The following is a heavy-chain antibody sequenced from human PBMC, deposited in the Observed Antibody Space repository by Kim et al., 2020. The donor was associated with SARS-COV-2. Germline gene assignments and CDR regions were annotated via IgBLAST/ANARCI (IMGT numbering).Heavy chain of an antibody. V-gene: IGHV3-23*01. CDR1: GFTFDIYA. D-gene: IGHD2-21*01. J-gene: IGHJ6*01. Sequence: GGSLRLSCVVSGFTFDIYALSWVRQAPGKGLEWVSVMSGGGVNKFYADPVRGRSTSSRANSKHTPYLQMNSLRDEATALYYCAKMVIMDDYTYFYYYAM. CDR3: AKMVIMDDYTYFYYYAM. CDR2: MSGGGVNK.